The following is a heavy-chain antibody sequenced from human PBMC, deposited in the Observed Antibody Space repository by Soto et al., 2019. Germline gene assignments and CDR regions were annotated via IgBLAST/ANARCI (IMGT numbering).Heavy chain of an antibody. V-gene: IGHV4-30-4*01. J-gene: IGHJ5*02. CDR3: ARFRKANGYSYGSP. Sequence: QVQLQESGPGLVKPSQTLSLTCTVSGGSISSGDYYWSWIRQPPGKGLKWIGYIYYSGSTYYNPSLKSRVTIAVDTSKNQLALKLSSVTAADTAVYYCARFRKANGYSYGSPCGQGTLVTVSS. CDR2: IYYSGST. D-gene: IGHD5-18*01. CDR1: GGSISSGDYY.